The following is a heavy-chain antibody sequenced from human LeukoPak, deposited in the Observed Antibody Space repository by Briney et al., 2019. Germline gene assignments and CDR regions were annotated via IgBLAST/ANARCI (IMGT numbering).Heavy chain of an antibody. CDR3: AKAGATGSYFDY. CDR1: GYTFTSYD. V-gene: IGHV1-8*01. D-gene: IGHD1-26*01. J-gene: IGHJ4*02. CDR2: MNPNSGNT. Sequence: ASVKVSCKASGYTFTSYDINWVRQATGQGLEWMGWMNPNSGNTGYAQKFQVRVNMTRNTSISTAYMELSSLRSEDTAVYYCAKAGATGSYFDYWGQGTLVTVSS.